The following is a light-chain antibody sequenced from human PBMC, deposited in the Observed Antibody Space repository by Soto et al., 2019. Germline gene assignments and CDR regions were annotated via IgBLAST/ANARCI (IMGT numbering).Light chain of an antibody. V-gene: IGKV3-20*01. J-gene: IGKJ3*01. CDR2: GTS. CDR1: QNVSSRY. CDR3: KQCGGSPFFT. Sequence: EVVLTQSPGTLSLSPGERATLSCRASQNVSSRYLAWYQHKLGQPPKLLIYGTSSRATDIPDRFSGSGSGIDFTLTISRLEPEDSAVYYCKQCGGSPFFTFGRGTKVDIK.